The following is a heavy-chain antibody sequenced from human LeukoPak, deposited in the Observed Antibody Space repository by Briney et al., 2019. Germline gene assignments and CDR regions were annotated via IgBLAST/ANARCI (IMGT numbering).Heavy chain of an antibody. V-gene: IGHV4-38-2*01. D-gene: IGHD5-24*01. Sequence: SETLSLTCAVSGYSISSGYYRGWTRQPPGKGLEWIGSIYHSGSTYYNPSLKSRVSISVETSKNQFSLKLSSVTAADTAVYYCARQSMATAVGYWGQGTLVTVSS. CDR2: IYHSGST. CDR1: GYSISSGYY. CDR3: ARQSMATAVGY. J-gene: IGHJ4*02.